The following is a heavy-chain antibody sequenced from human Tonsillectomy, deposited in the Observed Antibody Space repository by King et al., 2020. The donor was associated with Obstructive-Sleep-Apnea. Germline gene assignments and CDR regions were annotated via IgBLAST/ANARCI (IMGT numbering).Heavy chain of an antibody. CDR2: ISYDGSNK. D-gene: IGHD3-22*01. CDR3: ARGKLYDSSSYFYLDY. J-gene: IGHJ4*02. CDR1: GFTLSNYA. V-gene: IGHV3-30*04. Sequence: VQLVESGGGVVQPGRSLRLSCAASGFTLSNYAVHWVRQAPGKGLEGGTFISYDGSNKYYADSVKGRLTISRDNSKNTLFLQMNILRAEDTAVYYCARGKLYDSSSYFYLDYWGQGTLVTVSS.